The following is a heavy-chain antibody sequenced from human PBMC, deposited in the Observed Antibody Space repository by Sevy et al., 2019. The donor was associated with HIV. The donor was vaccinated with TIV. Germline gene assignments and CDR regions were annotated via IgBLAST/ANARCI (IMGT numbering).Heavy chain of an antibody. J-gene: IGHJ4*02. CDR2: IKVDGSES. V-gene: IGHV3-7*01. D-gene: IGHD3-9*01. CDR3: VRQNTFDWNLGAPDY. Sequence: GGSLRLSCVASGFTFSRYWMSWARQAPEKGLEWVANIKVDGSESHYVDSVQGRFSVSRDNAKNSLYLQMNSLRVEATAVYYCVRQNTFDWNLGAPDYWGRGTLVTVSS. CDR1: GFTFSRYW.